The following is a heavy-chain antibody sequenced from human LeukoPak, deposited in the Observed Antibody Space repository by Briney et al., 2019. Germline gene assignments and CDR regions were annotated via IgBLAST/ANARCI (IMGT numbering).Heavy chain of an antibody. CDR3: ARESLAVAGTFY. D-gene: IGHD6-19*01. CDR1: GFTFSNAW. Sequence: GGSLRLSCAASGFTFSNAWMSWVRQAPGKGLEWVSSISSSSSYIYYADSVKGRFTISRDNAKNSLCLQMNSLRAEDTAVYYCARESLAVAGTFYWGQGTLVTVSS. V-gene: IGHV3-21*01. CDR2: ISSSSSYI. J-gene: IGHJ4*02.